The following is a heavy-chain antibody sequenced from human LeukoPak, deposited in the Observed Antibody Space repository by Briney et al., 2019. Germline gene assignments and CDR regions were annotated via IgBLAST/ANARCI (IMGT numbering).Heavy chain of an antibody. CDR2: ISSDGSST. D-gene: IGHD1-26*01. CDR3: ARAMGGSRNALDI. J-gene: IGHJ3*02. V-gene: IGHV3-74*01. CDR1: GFTFDDYA. Sequence: GGSLRLSCVASGFTFDDYAMSWVRQAPGKGLVWVSRISSDGSSTSYADSVKGRFTIARDNAKNTLYLQMNSLRAEDTAVYYCARAMGGSRNALDIWGQGTMVTVSS.